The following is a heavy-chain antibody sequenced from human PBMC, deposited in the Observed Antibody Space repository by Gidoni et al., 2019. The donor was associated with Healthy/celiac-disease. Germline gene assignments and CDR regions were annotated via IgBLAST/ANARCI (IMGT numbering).Heavy chain of an antibody. V-gene: IGHV3-9*01. Sequence: EVQLVESGGGLVQPGRSLRLSCAASGFTFDDYAMHGVRQAPGKGLEWVSGISWNSGSIGYADSVKGRFTISRDNAKNSLYLQMNSLRAEDTALYYCAKGYDSSGYAVPDYWGQGTLVTVSS. CDR2: ISWNSGSI. CDR1: GFTFDDYA. J-gene: IGHJ4*02. D-gene: IGHD3-22*01. CDR3: AKGYDSSGYAVPDY.